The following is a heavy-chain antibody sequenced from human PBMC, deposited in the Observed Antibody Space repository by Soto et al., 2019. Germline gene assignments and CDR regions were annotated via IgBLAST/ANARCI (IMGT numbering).Heavy chain of an antibody. V-gene: IGHV4-34*01. CDR2: INHSGST. J-gene: IGHJ4*02. CDR1: GGSFSGYY. D-gene: IGHD6-13*01. CDR3: ARDIAAAGTNFDY. Sequence: QVQLQQWGAGLLKPSETLSLTCAVYGGSFSGYYWSWIRQPPGKGLEWIGEINHSGSTNYNPSLKSRVTISVDTSKNQFSLKLSSVTAADTAVYYCARDIAAAGTNFDYWGQGTLGTVSS.